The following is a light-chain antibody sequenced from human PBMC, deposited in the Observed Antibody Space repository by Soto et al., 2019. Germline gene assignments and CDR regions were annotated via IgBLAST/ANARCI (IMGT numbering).Light chain of an antibody. CDR2: DTS. V-gene: IGKV3-11*01. CDR3: HQRDT. J-gene: IGKJ2*01. CDR1: ESISR. Sequence: EIVLTHSPATLSLSPGESATLSCRASESISRLAWYQHKPGQAPRLFIYDTSKRATGIPARFSGSGSGTDFTLTISSLEPEDFAVYYCHQRDTFGLGTILEIK.